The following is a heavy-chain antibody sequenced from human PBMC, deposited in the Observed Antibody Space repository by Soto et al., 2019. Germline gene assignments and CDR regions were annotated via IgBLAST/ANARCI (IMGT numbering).Heavy chain of an antibody. CDR2: FNPILSFS. Sequence: QVQLVQSGAEVKKPGSSVKVSCKASGDTFNFYTINWVRQAPGLGLEWMGRFNPILSFSNSALKFQGRVTLTADKSTSTVYRVLSSLGSEDTAIYYCATSFGSGSRAFDYWGQGALVTVSS. CDR3: ATSFGSGSRAFDY. J-gene: IGHJ4*02. V-gene: IGHV1-69*02. CDR1: GDTFNFYT. D-gene: IGHD3-10*01.